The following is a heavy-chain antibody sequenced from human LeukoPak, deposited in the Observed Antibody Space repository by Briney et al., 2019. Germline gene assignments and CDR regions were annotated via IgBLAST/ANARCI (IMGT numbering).Heavy chain of an antibody. CDR3: TTHRGYSYGHPDDY. J-gene: IGHJ4*02. CDR1: GFTFRSYG. Sequence: GGSLRLSCAASGFTFRSYGMHWVRQAPGKGLEWVAVISYDGSNKYYGDSVKGRFTISRDNSKNTLYLQMNSLRGEDTAVYYCTTHRGYSYGHPDDYWGQGTLVTVSS. V-gene: IGHV3-30*03. CDR2: ISYDGSNK. D-gene: IGHD5-18*01.